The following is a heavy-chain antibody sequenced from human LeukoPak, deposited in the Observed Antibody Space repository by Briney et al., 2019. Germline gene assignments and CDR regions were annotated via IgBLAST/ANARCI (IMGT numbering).Heavy chain of an antibody. CDR3: ASAPIDDSSGYYYGGY. CDR1: GFTVSSNY. CDR2: IYSGGST. Sequence: PGGSLRLSCAASGFTVSSNYMSWVRQAPGKGLEWVSVIYSGGSTYYADSVKGRFTISRDNSKNTLYLQMNSLRAEDTAVYYCASAPIDDSSGYYYGGYWGQGTLVTVSS. J-gene: IGHJ4*02. D-gene: IGHD3-22*01. V-gene: IGHV3-53*01.